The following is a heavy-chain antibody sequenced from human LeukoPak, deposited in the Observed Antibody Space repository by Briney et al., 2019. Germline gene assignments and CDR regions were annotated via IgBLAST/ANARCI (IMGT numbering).Heavy chain of an antibody. D-gene: IGHD3-22*01. Sequence: PGGSLRLSCAASGFTFSSYAMSWVRQAPGKGLEWVSAISGSGGSTYYADSVKGRFTFSRDNSKNTLYLQMNSLRAEDTAVYYCAKIRVYYDSSGFDYWGQGTLVTVSS. V-gene: IGHV3-23*01. J-gene: IGHJ4*02. CDR2: ISGSGGST. CDR1: GFTFSSYA. CDR3: AKIRVYYDSSGFDY.